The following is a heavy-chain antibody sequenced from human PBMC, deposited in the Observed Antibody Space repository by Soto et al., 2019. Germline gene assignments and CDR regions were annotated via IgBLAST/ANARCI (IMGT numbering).Heavy chain of an antibody. Sequence: LSLTCAVYGGSFSGYYWSWIRQPPGKGLEWIGEINHSGSTNYNPSLKSRVTISVDTSKNQFSLKLSSVTAADTAVYYCVRLSITMIVVVDDAFDIWGQGTMVTVSS. CDR1: GGSFSGYY. V-gene: IGHV4-34*01. D-gene: IGHD3-22*01. CDR2: INHSGST. J-gene: IGHJ3*02. CDR3: VRLSITMIVVVDDAFDI.